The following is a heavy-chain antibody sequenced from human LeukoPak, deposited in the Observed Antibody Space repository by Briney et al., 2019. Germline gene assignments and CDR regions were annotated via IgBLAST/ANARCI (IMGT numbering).Heavy chain of an antibody. CDR1: GGSFSGYY. J-gene: IGHJ5*02. D-gene: IGHD3-3*01. Sequence: SETLSLTCAVYGGSFSGYYWSWIRQPPGKGLEWIGEINHSGSTNYNPSLKSRVTISVDTSKNQFSLKLSSVTAADTAVYYCARGHPSYYDFWSGYINWFDPWGQGTLVTVSS. CDR2: INHSGST. V-gene: IGHV4-34*01. CDR3: ARGHPSYYDFWSGYINWFDP.